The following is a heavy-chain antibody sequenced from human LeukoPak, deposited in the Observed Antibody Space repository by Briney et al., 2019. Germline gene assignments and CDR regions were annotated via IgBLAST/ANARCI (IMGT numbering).Heavy chain of an antibody. CDR2: IIPIFGTA. V-gene: IGHV1-69*05. CDR1: GGTFSSYA. Sequence: SVKVSCKASGGTFSSYAISWVRQAPGQGLEWMGGIIPIFGTANYAQKFQGRVTMTRDTSISTAYMELSRLRSDDTAVYYCATRRKGYCSGGSCYSDYYYYYYMDVWGKGTTVTVSS. D-gene: IGHD2-15*01. CDR3: ATRRKGYCSGGSCYSDYYYYYYMDV. J-gene: IGHJ6*03.